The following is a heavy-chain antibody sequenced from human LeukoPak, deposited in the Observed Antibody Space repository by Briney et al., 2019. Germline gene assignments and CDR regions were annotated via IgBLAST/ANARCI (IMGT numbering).Heavy chain of an antibody. CDR1: GYTFTSYD. CDR3: ARDRCGVQLYRSSTSTLDWFDP. J-gene: IGHJ5*02. CDR2: MNPNSGNT. D-gene: IGHD2-2*01. Sequence: GASVKVSCKASGYTFTSYDINWVRQATGQGLEWMGWMNPNSGNTGYAQKLQGRVTMTTDTSTSTAYMELRSLRSDDTAVYYCARDRCGVQLYRSSTSTLDWFDPWGQGTLVTVSS. V-gene: IGHV1-8*02.